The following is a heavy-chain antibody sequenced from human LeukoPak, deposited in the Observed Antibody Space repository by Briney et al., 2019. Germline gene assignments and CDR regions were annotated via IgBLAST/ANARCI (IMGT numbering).Heavy chain of an antibody. J-gene: IGHJ4*02. CDR1: GFTFSSYW. D-gene: IGHD1-14*01. V-gene: IGHV3-7*01. CDR2: IKHDGSEK. CDR3: AREGRGITSQNIEF. Sequence: PGGSLRLSCAASGFTFSSYWMSWVRQAPGKGLEWVANIKHDGSEKYYVDSVKGRFTISRDNAKNSLYLQMNSLRAEDTAVYYCAREGRGITSQNIEFWGQGTLVTVSS.